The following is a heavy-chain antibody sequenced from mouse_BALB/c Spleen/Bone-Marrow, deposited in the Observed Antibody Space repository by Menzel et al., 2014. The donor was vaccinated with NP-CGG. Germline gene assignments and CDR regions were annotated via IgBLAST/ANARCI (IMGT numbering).Heavy chain of an antibody. J-gene: IGHJ4*01. CDR3: ARYGNYCYAMDY. CDR1: GFNVKDTY. V-gene: IGHV14-3*02. D-gene: IGHD2-1*01. CDR2: IDPANGNT. Sequence: VQLQQSGAELVEPGASVKLSCTASGFNVKDTYMHWVKQRPEQGLEWIGRIDPANGNTKYDPKFQGKATITADTSSNTAYLQLSSLTSEDTAVYYCARYGNYCYAMDYWGQGTSVTVSS.